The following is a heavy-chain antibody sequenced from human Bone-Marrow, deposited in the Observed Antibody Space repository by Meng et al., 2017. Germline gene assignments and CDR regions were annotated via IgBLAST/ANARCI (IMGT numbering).Heavy chain of an antibody. J-gene: IGHJ4*02. V-gene: IGHV4-34*01. Sequence: QVQLLQWVAGLLKPSETLSFTCAGYGGSFSCCYWNWFRQPPGKGLEWIAEINHSGSTNINPSLKSRVTILADTSKNQFSLKVRSVTAADTAVYYCAREAYSTSLSSATGFDYWGQGTLVTVSS. D-gene: IGHD6-13*01. CDR1: GGSFSCCY. CDR2: INHSGST. CDR3: AREAYSTSLSSATGFDY.